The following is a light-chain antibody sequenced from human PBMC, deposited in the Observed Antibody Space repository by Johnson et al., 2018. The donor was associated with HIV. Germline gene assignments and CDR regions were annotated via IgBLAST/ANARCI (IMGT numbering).Light chain of an antibody. CDR2: ETN. CDR3: GTWDSSLSAYV. CDR1: SSNIGNNY. V-gene: IGLV1-51*01. J-gene: IGLJ1*01. Sequence: QSVLMQPPSVSAAPGQRVTISCSGSSSNIGNNYVSWYQQLPGTAPKLLIYETNKRPSEIPDRFSGSKSGTSATLGITGLQTEDEAEYYCGTWDSSLSAYVFGTGTKVTVL.